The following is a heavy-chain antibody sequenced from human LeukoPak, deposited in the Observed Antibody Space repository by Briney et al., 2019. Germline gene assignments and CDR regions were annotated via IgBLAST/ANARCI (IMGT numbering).Heavy chain of an antibody. J-gene: IGHJ4*02. CDR1: GFTFSSYA. V-gene: IGHV3-64D*06. CDR3: VKSTEVNYGSGTFDY. D-gene: IGHD3-10*01. Sequence: GGALRLSCSASGFTFSSYAMHWVRQAPGKGLEYVSAISSNGGSTYYADSVKGRFTISRDNSKNTLYLQMSSLRAEDTAVYYCVKSTEVNYGSGTFDYWGQGTLVTVSS. CDR2: ISSNGGST.